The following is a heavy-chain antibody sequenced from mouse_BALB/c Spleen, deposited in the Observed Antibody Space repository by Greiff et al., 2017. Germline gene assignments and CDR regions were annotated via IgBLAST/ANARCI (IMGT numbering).Heavy chain of an antibody. CDR2: ISNGGGST. Sequence: EVKVEESGGGLVQPGGSLKLSCAASGFTFSSYTMSWVRQTPEKRLEWVAYISNGGGSTYYPDTVKGRFTISRDNAKNTLYLQMSSLKSEDTAMYYCARATVAMDYWGQGTSVTVSS. CDR1: GFTFSSYT. CDR3: ARATVAMDY. J-gene: IGHJ4*01. D-gene: IGHD1-1*01. V-gene: IGHV5-12-2*01.